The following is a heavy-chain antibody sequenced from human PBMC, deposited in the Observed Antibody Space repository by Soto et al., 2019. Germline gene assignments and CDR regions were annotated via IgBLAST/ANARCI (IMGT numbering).Heavy chain of an antibody. CDR1: GFTFSDYT. D-gene: IGHD6-19*01. V-gene: IGHV3-23*03. CDR3: ARRTSGYFGY. Sequence: EVPLLESGGGLVQPGGSLTLSCAASGFTFSDYTMSWVRQAPGKVLECISVILSDYNTYYAGSVRGRFTISRDNSKNTLYLEMNSLRAEDTAVYYCARRTSGYFGYWGQGALVTVSS. J-gene: IGHJ4*02. CDR2: ILSDYNT.